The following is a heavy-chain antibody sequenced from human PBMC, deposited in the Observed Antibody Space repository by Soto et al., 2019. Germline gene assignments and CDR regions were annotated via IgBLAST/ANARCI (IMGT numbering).Heavy chain of an antibody. V-gene: IGHV3-23*01. Sequence: AGGSLRLSCAASGFTFSSYAMSWVRQAPGKGLEWVSAISGSGGSTYYADSVKGRFTISRDNSKNTLYLQMNSLRAEDTAVYYCAKRASHSSGRYDASDIWGQGTVVTVSS. D-gene: IGHD6-19*01. CDR3: AKRASHSSGRYDASDI. J-gene: IGHJ3*02. CDR2: ISGSGGST. CDR1: GFTFSSYA.